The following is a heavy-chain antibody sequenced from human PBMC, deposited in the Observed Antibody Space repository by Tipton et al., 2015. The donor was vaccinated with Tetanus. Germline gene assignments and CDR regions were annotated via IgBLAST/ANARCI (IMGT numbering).Heavy chain of an antibody. V-gene: IGHV3-33*01. CDR2: IWYDGSNK. CDR3: ARDAAGRGGPNDAFDI. J-gene: IGHJ3*02. CDR1: GFTFSSYG. Sequence: SLRLSCAASGFTFSSYGMHWVRQAPGKGLEWVAVIWYDGSNKYYADSVKGRFTISRDNSKNTLYLQMNSLRAEDTAVYYCARDAAGRGGPNDAFDIWGQGTMVTVSS.